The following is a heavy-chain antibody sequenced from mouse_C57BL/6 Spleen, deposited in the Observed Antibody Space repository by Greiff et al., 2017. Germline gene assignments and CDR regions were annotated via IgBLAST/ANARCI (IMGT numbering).Heavy chain of an antibody. CDR3: TRRDDYDGDYYAMDY. J-gene: IGHJ4*01. V-gene: IGHV1-15*01. CDR1: GYPFTDYE. CDR2: IDPETGGT. D-gene: IGHD2-4*01. Sequence: VQLQESGAELVRPGASVTLSCKASGYPFTDYEMHWVKQTPVHGLEWIGAIDPETGGTAYNQKFKGKAILTADKSSSTAYMELRSLTSEDSAVYYCTRRDDYDGDYYAMDYWGQGTSVTVSS.